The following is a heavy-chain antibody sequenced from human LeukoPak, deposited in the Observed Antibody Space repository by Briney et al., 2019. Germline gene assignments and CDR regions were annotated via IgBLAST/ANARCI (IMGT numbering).Heavy chain of an antibody. CDR1: GFIFSSYT. D-gene: IGHD2-21*01. V-gene: IGHV3-23*01. CDR2: VGGSASGT. Sequence: PGGSLRLSRAASGFIFSSYTMSWVRQAPGKGLEWVSTVGGSASGTFYADSVKGRFTISRDNSKNTLYLQMNSLRAGDTAVYYCAKGGDGRYYSRADYWGQGTLVTVSS. CDR3: AKGGDGRYYSRADY. J-gene: IGHJ4*02.